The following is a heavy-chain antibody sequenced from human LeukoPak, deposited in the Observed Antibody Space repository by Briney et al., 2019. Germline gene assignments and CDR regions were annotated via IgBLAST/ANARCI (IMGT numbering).Heavy chain of an antibody. Sequence: GGSLRLSCAASGFTFSDYYMSWIRQAPGKGLEWVSYISSSGSTIYYADSVKGRFTISRDNAKNSLYLQMNSLRAEDTAVYYCAKEVVAATSFDYWGQGTLVTVSS. D-gene: IGHD2-15*01. CDR1: GFTFSDYY. J-gene: IGHJ4*02. V-gene: IGHV3-11*01. CDR3: AKEVVAATSFDY. CDR2: ISSSGSTI.